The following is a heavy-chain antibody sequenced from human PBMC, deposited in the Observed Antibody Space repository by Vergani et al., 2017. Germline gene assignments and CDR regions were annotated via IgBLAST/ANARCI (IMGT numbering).Heavy chain of an antibody. D-gene: IGHD3-9*01. Sequence: EVQLLESGGGLVQPGGSLRLSCAASGFTFSSYAMSWVRQAPGKGLEWVSAISGSGGSTYYADSVKGRFTISRDNSKNTLYLQMNSLRAEDTAVYYCAKDGSRYDILTGYYYYYYGMDVWGQGP. CDR1: GFTFSSYA. CDR3: AKDGSRYDILTGYYYYYYGMDV. V-gene: IGHV3-23*01. CDR2: ISGSGGST. J-gene: IGHJ6*02.